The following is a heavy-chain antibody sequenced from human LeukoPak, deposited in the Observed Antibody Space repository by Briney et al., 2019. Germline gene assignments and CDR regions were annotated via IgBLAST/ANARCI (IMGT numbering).Heavy chain of an antibody. J-gene: IGHJ4*02. V-gene: IGHV3-53*01. CDR3: ARELYDSSGYNGIDY. Sequence: PGGSLRLSCTASGFTFDDYGMSWVRQAPGKGLEWVSVIYSGGSTYYADSVKGRFTISRDNSKNTLYLQMNSLRAEDTAVYYCARELYDSSGYNGIDYWGQGTLVTVSS. D-gene: IGHD3-22*01. CDR2: IYSGGST. CDR1: GFTFDDYG.